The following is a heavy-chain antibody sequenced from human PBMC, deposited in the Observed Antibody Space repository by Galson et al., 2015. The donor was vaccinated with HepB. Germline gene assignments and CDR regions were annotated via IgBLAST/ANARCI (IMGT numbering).Heavy chain of an antibody. CDR1: GFTFSSYW. D-gene: IGHD4-23*01. CDR3: ANLAGVTRNY. V-gene: IGHV3-74*01. J-gene: IGHJ4*02. Sequence: SLRLSCAASGFTFSSYWMHWVRQAPGKGRVWVSQINRDGSSTSYADSVKGRFTISRDNAKNTLYLQMDRLRAEDTAVYYCANLAGVTRNYWGQGTLVTVSS. CDR2: INRDGSST.